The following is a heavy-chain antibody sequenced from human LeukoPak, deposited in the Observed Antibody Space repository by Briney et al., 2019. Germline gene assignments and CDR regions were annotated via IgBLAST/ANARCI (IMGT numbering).Heavy chain of an antibody. CDR1: GFTFSSYE. CDR3: ARGAGSSWIRSPRYFDY. Sequence: GGSLRLSCAASGFTFSSYEMNWVRQAPGKGLEWVSYISSSGSTIYYADSVKGRFTISRDNAKNSLHLQMNSLRAEDTAVYYCARGAGSSWIRSPRYFDYWGQGTLVTVSS. CDR2: ISSSGSTI. V-gene: IGHV3-48*03. D-gene: IGHD6-13*01. J-gene: IGHJ4*02.